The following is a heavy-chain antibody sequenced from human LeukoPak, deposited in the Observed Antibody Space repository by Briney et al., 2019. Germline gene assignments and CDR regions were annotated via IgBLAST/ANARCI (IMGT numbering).Heavy chain of an antibody. V-gene: IGHV3-21*01. CDR3: AREMSGWGYYDSSGFDY. CDR1: GFTFSSYS. CDR2: ISSSSSYI. J-gene: IGHJ4*02. Sequence: GSLRLSCAASGFTFSSYSMNWVRQAPGKGLEWVSSISSSSSYIYYADSVKGRFTISRDNAKNSLYLQMNSLRAEDTAVYYCAREMSGWGYYDSSGFDYWGQGTLVTVSS. D-gene: IGHD3-22*01.